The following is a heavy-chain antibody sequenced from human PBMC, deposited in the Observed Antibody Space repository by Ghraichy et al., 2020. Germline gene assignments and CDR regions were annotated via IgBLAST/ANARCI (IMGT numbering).Heavy chain of an antibody. CDR3: ARADTAMITVDY. V-gene: IGHV3-30-3*01. Sequence: GGSLRLSCAASGFTFSSYAMHWVRQALGKGLEWVAVISYDGSNKYYADSVKGRFTISRDNSKNTLYLQMNSLRAEDTAVYYCARADTAMITVDYWGQRTLVTVSS. J-gene: IGHJ4*02. D-gene: IGHD5-18*01. CDR2: ISYDGSNK. CDR1: GFTFSSYA.